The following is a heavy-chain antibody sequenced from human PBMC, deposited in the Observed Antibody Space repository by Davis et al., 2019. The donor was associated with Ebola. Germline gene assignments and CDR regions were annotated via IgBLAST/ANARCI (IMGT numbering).Heavy chain of an antibody. CDR1: GFMFSNYD. CDR2: IGTAGDT. CDR3: TRGGLSGTDHFDY. D-gene: IGHD1-7*01. Sequence: PGGSLRLSCAASGFMFSNYDMHWVRQATGKGLEWVSVIGTAGDTYYPGSVKGRFTISRENAKNSLYLQMNSLRTEDTAVYYCTRGGLSGTDHFDYWGQGTLVTVSS. V-gene: IGHV3-13*01. J-gene: IGHJ4*02.